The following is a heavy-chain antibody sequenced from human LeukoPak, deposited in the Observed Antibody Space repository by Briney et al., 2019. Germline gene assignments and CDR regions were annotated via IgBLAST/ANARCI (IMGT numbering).Heavy chain of an antibody. CDR2: ISTSAT. CDR1: GFTFSRYA. Sequence: GGSLRLSCEASGFTFSRYAMIWVRQAPGKGLEWVSAISTSATQYADSVKGRFTISRDNSKNTLYLQMNSLRAEDTAVYYCARDPNGDYIGAFEFWGQGTMVTVSS. V-gene: IGHV3-23*01. J-gene: IGHJ3*01. CDR3: ARDPNGDYIGAFEF. D-gene: IGHD4-17*01.